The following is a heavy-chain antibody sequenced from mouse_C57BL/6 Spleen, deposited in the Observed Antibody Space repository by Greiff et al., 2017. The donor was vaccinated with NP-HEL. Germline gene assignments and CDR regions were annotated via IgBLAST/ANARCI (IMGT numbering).Heavy chain of an antibody. CDR3: ASLDGYYEGYFDV. CDR1: GYTFTDHT. V-gene: IGHV1-78*01. J-gene: IGHJ1*03. CDR2: IYPRDGST. D-gene: IGHD2-3*01. Sequence: LQQSDAELVKPGASVKISCKVSGYTFTDHTIHWMKQRPEQGLEWIGYIYPRDGSTKYNEKFKGKATLTADKSSSTAYMQLNSLTSEDSAVYFCASLDGYYEGYFDVWGTGTTVTVSS.